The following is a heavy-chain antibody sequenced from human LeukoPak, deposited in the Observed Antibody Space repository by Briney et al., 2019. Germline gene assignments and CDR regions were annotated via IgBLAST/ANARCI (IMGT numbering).Heavy chain of an antibody. J-gene: IGHJ4*02. CDR2: ISSSGSTI. Sequence: GGSLRLSCAASGFTFSDSYMSWIRQAPGKGLEWVSYISSSGSTIYYAHSVKGRFTIRRDNAKHPPDLQMNSLLAEDPAFHYCARDRNLEKGAYWGQGTLVTVSS. D-gene: IGHD1-1*01. CDR3: ARDRNLEKGAY. V-gene: IGHV3-11*04. CDR1: GFTFSDSY.